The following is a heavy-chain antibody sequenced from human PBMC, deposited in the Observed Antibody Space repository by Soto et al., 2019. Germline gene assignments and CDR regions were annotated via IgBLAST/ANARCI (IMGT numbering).Heavy chain of an antibody. Sequence: PGQSLKISCKGSGYSFTSYWISWVRQMPGKGLEWMGRIDPSDSYTNYSPSFQGHVTISADKSISTAYLQWSSLKASDTAMYYCARHHRSRWELRQGDYWGQGTMVTASS. CDR1: GYSFTSYW. CDR2: IDPSDSYT. V-gene: IGHV5-10-1*01. D-gene: IGHD1-26*01. CDR3: ARHHRSRWELRQGDY. J-gene: IGHJ4*02.